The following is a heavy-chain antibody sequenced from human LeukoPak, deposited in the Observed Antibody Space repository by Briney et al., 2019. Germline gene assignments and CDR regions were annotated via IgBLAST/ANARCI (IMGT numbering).Heavy chain of an antibody. CDR2: IYTSGST. V-gene: IGHV4-4*07. J-gene: IGHJ6*02. Sequence: SETLSLTCTVSGGSISSYYWSWIRQPAGKGLEWIGRIYTSGSTNYNPSLKSRVTMSVDTSKNQFSLKLSSVTAADTAVYYCAKDGPSSGWYPLGSWYYYYGMDVWGQGTTVTVSS. D-gene: IGHD6-19*01. CDR1: GGSISSYY. CDR3: AKDGPSSGWYPLGSWYYYYGMDV.